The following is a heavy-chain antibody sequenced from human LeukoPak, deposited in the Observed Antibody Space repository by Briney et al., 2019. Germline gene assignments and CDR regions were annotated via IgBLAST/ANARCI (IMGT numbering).Heavy chain of an antibody. CDR3: ARERDSSGYVLAY. J-gene: IGHJ4*02. D-gene: IGHD3-22*01. Sequence: GASVKVSCKASGYTFTGYYMHWVRQAPGQGLEWMGWINPNSGGTNYAQKFQGWVTMTRDTSISTAYMELSRLRSDDTAVYYCARERDSSGYVLAYWGQGTLVTVSS. CDR2: INPNSGGT. V-gene: IGHV1-2*04. CDR1: GYTFTGYY.